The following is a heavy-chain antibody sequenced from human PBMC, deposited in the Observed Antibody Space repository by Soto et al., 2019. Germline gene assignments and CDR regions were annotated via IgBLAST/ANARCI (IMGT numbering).Heavy chain of an antibody. V-gene: IGHV1-8*01. CDR2: MNPSSGQA. CDR3: ARGRGLKLVRG. Sequence: QVQLVQSGAEVKKPGASVKVSCKASGYTFSSYDINWVRQATGQGLEWMGWMNPSSGQAGYAQKFQGRVTMTRDTAISTAYMELSSLKSEDTAVYFCARGRGLKLVRGWGQGTLVTVSS. D-gene: IGHD3-10*01. CDR1: GYTFSSYD. J-gene: IGHJ4*02.